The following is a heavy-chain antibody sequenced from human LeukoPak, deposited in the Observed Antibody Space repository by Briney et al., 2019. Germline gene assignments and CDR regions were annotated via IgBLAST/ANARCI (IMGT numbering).Heavy chain of an antibody. D-gene: IGHD2-2*01. CDR3: AGGYCSSTSCDKSAVDY. Sequence: SETLSLTCTVSGSSISSYYWSWIRQPPGKGLEWIGYIYYSGSTNYNPSLKSRVTISVDTSKNQFSLKLSSVTAADTAVYYCAGGYCSSTSCDKSAVDYWGQGTLVTVSS. CDR2: IYYSGST. CDR1: GSSISSYY. J-gene: IGHJ4*02. V-gene: IGHV4-59*08.